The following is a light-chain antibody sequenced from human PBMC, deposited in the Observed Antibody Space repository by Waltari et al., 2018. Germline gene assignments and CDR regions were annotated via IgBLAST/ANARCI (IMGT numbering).Light chain of an antibody. CDR1: SSQLGWSNY. J-gene: IGLJ2*01. CDR3: SSYTSSSTPVV. V-gene: IGLV2-14*03. Sequence: QSALTQPASPSGSPGQSITISCTGTSSQLGWSNYVNWYQHHPGKAPKRMINDVSNRPAGVSNRFSGSKSGNTASLTISGLQAEDEADYYCSSYTSSSTPVVFGGGTKLTVL. CDR2: DVS.